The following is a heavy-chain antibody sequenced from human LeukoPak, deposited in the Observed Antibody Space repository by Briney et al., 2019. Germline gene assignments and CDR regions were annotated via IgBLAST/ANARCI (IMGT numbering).Heavy chain of an antibody. D-gene: IGHD3-10*01. CDR2: ISAYNGNT. Sequence: ASVKVSCKASGYTFTSYGISWVRQAPGQGLEWMGWISAYNGNTNYAQKLQGRVTMTTDTSTSTAYMELRSLGSDDTAVYYCARVGDYYGSGSYEVFYYYYGMDVWGKGTTVTVSS. J-gene: IGHJ6*04. CDR3: ARVGDYYGSGSYEVFYYYYGMDV. V-gene: IGHV1-18*04. CDR1: GYTFTSYG.